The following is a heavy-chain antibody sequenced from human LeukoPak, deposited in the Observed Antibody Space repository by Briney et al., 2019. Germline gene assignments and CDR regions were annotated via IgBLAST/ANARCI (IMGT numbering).Heavy chain of an antibody. J-gene: IGHJ3*02. CDR1: GGSISSYY. D-gene: IGHD3-3*01. CDR2: IYYSGST. V-gene: IGHV4-59*01. Sequence: SETLSLTCPVSGGSISSYYWSWIRQPPGKGLEWIGYIYYSGSTNYNPSLKSRVTISVDTSKNQFSLKLSSVTAADTAVYYCARAAYDFWSGSLHDAFDIWGQGTMVTVSS. CDR3: ARAAYDFWSGSLHDAFDI.